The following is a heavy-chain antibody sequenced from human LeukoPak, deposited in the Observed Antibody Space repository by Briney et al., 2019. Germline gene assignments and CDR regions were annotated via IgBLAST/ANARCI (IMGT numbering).Heavy chain of an antibody. CDR1: GFTFSSYV. V-gene: IGHV3-23*01. D-gene: IGHD1-26*01. CDR3: AKLVGATTLYYYYYMDV. J-gene: IGHJ6*03. Sequence: GGSLRLSCAASGFTFSSYVMNWVRQAPGKGLEWVSAISGSGGSTYYADSVKGRFTISRDNSKNTLYLQMNSLRAEDTAVYYCAKLVGATTLYYYYYMDVWGKGTTVTVSS. CDR2: ISGSGGST.